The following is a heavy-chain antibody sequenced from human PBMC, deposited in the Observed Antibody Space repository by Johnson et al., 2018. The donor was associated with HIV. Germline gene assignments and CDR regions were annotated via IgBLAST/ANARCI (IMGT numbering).Heavy chain of an antibody. V-gene: IGHV3-30*02. CDR2: IQYDGSDK. CDR3: AKDGGRWSYSFDV. Sequence: QVQLVESGGGVVQPGASLRLSCAASGFTFRSNGMHWVRQAPGKGLEWVTFIQYDGSDKSYADSVKGRFTVSRDNSKNTLYLQMNSLRGEDTAMYYCAKDGGRWSYSFDVWGQGTMVSVSS. D-gene: IGHD3-16*01. J-gene: IGHJ3*01. CDR1: GFTFRSNG.